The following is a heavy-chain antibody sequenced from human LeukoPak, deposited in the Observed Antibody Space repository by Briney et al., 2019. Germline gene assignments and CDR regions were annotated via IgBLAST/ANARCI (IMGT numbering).Heavy chain of an antibody. CDR3: TKYYSDSTGYYLGDH. Sequence: GGSLRLSCAASGFTFSNAWMSWVRQAPGKGLEWVGRIQSKTDGGTTAYGAPVKGRFTVSRDDSKNTLYLQMNSLKTEDTAVYYCTKYYSDSTGYYLGDHWGQGTLVTASS. D-gene: IGHD3-22*01. CDR1: GFTFSNAW. CDR2: IQSKTDGGTT. J-gene: IGHJ4*02. V-gene: IGHV3-15*01.